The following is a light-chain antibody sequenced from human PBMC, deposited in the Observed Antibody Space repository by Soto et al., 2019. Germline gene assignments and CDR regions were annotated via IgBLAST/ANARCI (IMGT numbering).Light chain of an antibody. CDR3: QAYDTSLRAWV. CDR1: SSNIGAGYD. CDR2: GNN. J-gene: IGLJ3*02. Sequence: QLVLTQPPSASGAPGQRVTISCTGSSSNIGAGYDAHWYQQVPGTTPKYLISGNNDRPSGVPDRFSGSKSGTSASLAITGLQAEDEGDYYCQAYDTSLRAWVFGGGTQLTVL. V-gene: IGLV1-40*01.